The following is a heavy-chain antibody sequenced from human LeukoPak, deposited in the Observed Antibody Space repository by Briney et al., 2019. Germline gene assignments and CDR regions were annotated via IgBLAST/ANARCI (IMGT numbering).Heavy chain of an antibody. Sequence: GGSLRLSCAASGFTFTSYGTHCVRQAPGNGLGWVAVTWYDGSNKYYADSLQGRFTISGHNSQSTLYLQMDSLRAEDTAVYYCARRHSSRYYYGMDLWGQGTTVTVPS. V-gene: IGHV3-33*01. CDR1: GFTFTSYG. J-gene: IGHJ6*02. CDR2: TWYDGSNK. CDR3: ARRHSSRYYYGMDL. D-gene: IGHD2-21*01.